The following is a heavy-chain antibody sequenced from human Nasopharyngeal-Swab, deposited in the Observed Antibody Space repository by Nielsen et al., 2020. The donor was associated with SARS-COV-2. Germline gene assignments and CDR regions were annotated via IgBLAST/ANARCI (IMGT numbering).Heavy chain of an antibody. D-gene: IGHD1-14*01. CDR1: GYSFTSYN. CDR2: INPSGGTT. V-gene: IGHV1-46*01. Sequence: ASVKVSCKASGYSFTSYNMHWVRQAPGQGLEWMGIINPSGGTTSHAQKFQGRVTMTRDTSTSTVYMELSSLRSEDTAVYYCARDRNNPYYYYYMDVWGKGTTVTVSS. J-gene: IGHJ6*03. CDR3: ARDRNNPYYYYYMDV.